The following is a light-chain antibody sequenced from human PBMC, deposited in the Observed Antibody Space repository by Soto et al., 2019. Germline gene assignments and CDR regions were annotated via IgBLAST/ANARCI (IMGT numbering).Light chain of an antibody. CDR3: AAWDDSLNGPV. CDR1: SSNIGSNT. Sequence: QSVLTQPPSASGTPGQRVTISCSGSSSNIGSNTVSWYQHLPGTAPKLLIYRNNQRPSGVPDRFSGSKSGTSASLAISGLQPEDEADYYCAAWDDSLNGPVFGGGTKLTVL. CDR2: RNN. V-gene: IGLV1-44*01. J-gene: IGLJ2*01.